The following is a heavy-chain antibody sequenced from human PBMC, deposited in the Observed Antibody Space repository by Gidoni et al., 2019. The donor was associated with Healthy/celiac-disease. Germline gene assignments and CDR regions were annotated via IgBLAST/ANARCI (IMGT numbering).Heavy chain of an antibody. CDR2: IYYSGRT. V-gene: IGHV4-39*01. J-gene: IGHJ4*02. D-gene: IGHD4-4*01. Sequence: QLQLQESGPGLVKPSETLSLTCTVSGGSISSSSYYWGLIRQPPGKGLEWIGSIYYSGRTYYNPSLKSRVTISGDTSKNQFSLKLSSVTAADTAVYYCARHDYSKLGFDYWGQGTLVTVSS. CDR1: GGSISSSSYY. CDR3: ARHDYSKLGFDY.